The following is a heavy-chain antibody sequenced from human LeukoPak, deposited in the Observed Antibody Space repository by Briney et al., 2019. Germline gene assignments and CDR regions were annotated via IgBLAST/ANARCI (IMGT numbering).Heavy chain of an antibody. CDR3: ARAGALKENAFDI. CDR2: IYHSGST. Sequence: SETLSLTCTVSGGSISSGGYYWSWIRQPPGKGLEWIGYIYHSGSTYYNPSLKSRVTISVDRSKNQFSLKLSSVTAADTAVYYCARAGALKENAFDIWGQGTMVTVSS. J-gene: IGHJ3*02. CDR1: GGSISSGGYY. D-gene: IGHD2-8*01. V-gene: IGHV4-30-2*01.